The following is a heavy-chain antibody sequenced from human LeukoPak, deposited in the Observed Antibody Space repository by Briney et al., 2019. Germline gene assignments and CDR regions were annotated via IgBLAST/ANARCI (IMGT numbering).Heavy chain of an antibody. Sequence: PSETLSLTCTVSPGSLSSGGYYWSWIRQHPGKGLEWIGYIYYSGSTYYNPSLKSRVTISVDTSKNQFSLILSSVTAADTAVYYRARSGSTRSYSYYGMDVWGQGTTITVSS. J-gene: IGHJ6*02. CDR2: IYYSGST. CDR1: PGSLSSGGYY. V-gene: IGHV4-31*03. CDR3: ARSGSTRSYSYYGMDV. D-gene: IGHD2-15*01.